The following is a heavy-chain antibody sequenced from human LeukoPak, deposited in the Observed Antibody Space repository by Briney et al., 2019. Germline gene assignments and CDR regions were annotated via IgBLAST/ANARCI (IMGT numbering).Heavy chain of an antibody. Sequence: PGGSLRLSCAASGFPFSSYSMNCVRQAPGKGLEWVSSISSSSSHIDYADSVKGRFTISRDNAKNSLYLQMNSLSAEDTAVYYCAREMATIDDYWGQGTLVTVSS. D-gene: IGHD5-24*01. V-gene: IGHV3-21*01. J-gene: IGHJ4*02. CDR2: ISSSSSHI. CDR3: AREMATIDDY. CDR1: GFPFSSYS.